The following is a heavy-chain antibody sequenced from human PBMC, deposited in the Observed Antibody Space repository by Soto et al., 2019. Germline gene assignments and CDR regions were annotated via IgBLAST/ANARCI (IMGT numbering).Heavy chain of an antibody. CDR1: GFTFSNAW. J-gene: IGHJ4*02. D-gene: IGHD3-22*01. CDR2: IKSKTEGETT. V-gene: IGHV3-15*07. CDR3: TTGGTMIVVARKDY. Sequence: EVQLVESGGGFVKPGVSLSLYCAASGFTFSNAWMNWDRQAQGKGLEWVGRIKSKTEGETTYYAAPVKGRFTISRDDSKITLYLQMNSLKTEDTAVYYCTTGGTMIVVARKDYWGQGTLVTVSS.